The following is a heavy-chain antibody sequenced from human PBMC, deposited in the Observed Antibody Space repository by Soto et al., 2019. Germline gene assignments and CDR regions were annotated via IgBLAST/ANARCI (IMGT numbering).Heavy chain of an antibody. CDR2: INPSVAST. Sequence: QVQLVQSGTEVRKPGASVKVSCKASGDRFPNNYIHWVRQAPGQGLEWMGMINPSVASTSYAQRFQGRVTVSRDTSTTTVYMELGRLRSDDTAVYYCARGLDDGESVPSDWGQGTLVTVSS. J-gene: IGHJ4*02. D-gene: IGHD4-17*01. CDR1: GDRFPNNY. V-gene: IGHV1-46*03. CDR3: ARGLDDGESVPSD.